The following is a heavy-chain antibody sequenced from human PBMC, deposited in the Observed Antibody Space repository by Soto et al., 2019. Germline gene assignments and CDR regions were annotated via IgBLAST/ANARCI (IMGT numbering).Heavy chain of an antibody. CDR2: IYNDGRT. D-gene: IGHD1-26*01. J-gene: IGHJ4*02. Sequence: SETLSLTCTVSGGSISSYYGSWIRRPPEKGLEWIGYIYNDGRTLYNPSLKRRVTISVDTSKNQFSLRLSSVTAADTAIYYCAGDIRTGSYRFDYWGQGALVTVSS. CDR1: GGSISSYY. V-gene: IGHV4-59*08. CDR3: AGDIRTGSYRFDY.